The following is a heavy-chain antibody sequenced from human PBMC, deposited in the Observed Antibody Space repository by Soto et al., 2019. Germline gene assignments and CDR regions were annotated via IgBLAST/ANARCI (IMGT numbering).Heavy chain of an antibody. CDR3: ATDPTSGPGGSY. CDR2: ISSRSDYI. CDR1: GFTFSSYS. J-gene: IGHJ4*02. Sequence: GGSLRLSCAASGFTFSSYSMNWVRQAPGKGLEWVSSISSRSDYIYYADSVKGRFTISRDNAKNSLYVHMNSLRAEDTAVYYCATDPTSGPGGSYWGQGSLVTV. V-gene: IGHV3-21*01. D-gene: IGHD3-16*01.